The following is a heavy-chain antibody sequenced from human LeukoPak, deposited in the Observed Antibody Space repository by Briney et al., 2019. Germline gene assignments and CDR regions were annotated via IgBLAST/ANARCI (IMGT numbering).Heavy chain of an antibody. V-gene: IGHV3-48*02. D-gene: IGHD2-15*01. CDR3: STIRTNVGSFLIYL. J-gene: IGHJ4*02. CDR2: ISSSSGTI. CDR1: VFTFSDFG. Sequence: GGSLRLSCAASVFTFSDFGMNWVRQAPGKGLEWLSYISSSSGTIWYADSVKGRFTSSRDNAKNSLYLQMNSLRDEDTAVYYCSTIRTNVGSFLIYLWGQGTLATVSS.